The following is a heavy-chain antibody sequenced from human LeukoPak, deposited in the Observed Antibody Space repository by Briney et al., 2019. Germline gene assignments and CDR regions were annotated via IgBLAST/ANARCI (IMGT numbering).Heavy chain of an antibody. CDR3: AKGVAVAGDLDY. J-gene: IGHJ4*02. CDR1: GFTFSSYG. D-gene: IGHD6-19*01. CDR2: IRYDGSNK. V-gene: IGHV3-30*02. Sequence: GGSLRLSCAASGFTFSSYGMHWVRQAPGKGLEWVAFIRYDGSNKYYADSVKGRFTICRDNSKNTLYLQMNSLRAEDTAVYYCAKGVAVAGDLDYWGQGTLVTVSS.